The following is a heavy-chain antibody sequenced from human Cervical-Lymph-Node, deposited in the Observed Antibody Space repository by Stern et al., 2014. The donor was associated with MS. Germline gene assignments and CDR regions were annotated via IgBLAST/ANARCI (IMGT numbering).Heavy chain of an antibody. Sequence: QLQLQESGPGLVKPSETLSLTCIVSGGSISDSSWSWIRQPPGKGLEWIAYISNTGNTDYSPSLKSRVTISLDTSKNQFSLNLYSVTAADTAVYYCARDRYWGSYRYLGNWFDPWGQGTLVTVSS. CDR2: ISNTGNT. CDR1: GGSISDSS. D-gene: IGHD3-16*02. CDR3: ARDRYWGSYRYLGNWFDP. V-gene: IGHV4-59*01. J-gene: IGHJ5*02.